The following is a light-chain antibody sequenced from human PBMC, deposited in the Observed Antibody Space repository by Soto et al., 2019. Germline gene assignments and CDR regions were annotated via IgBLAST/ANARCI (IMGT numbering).Light chain of an antibody. Sequence: QSVLTQPPSVSGAPGQRVTISCTGSSSNIGAGYDVHWYQQLPGTAPKPLIYVNSNRPSGVPDRFSGSESGTSASLAITGLQAEDEADYYCQSYDSSLSGVVFGGGTKLTVL. V-gene: IGLV1-40*01. J-gene: IGLJ2*01. CDR1: SSNIGAGYD. CDR3: QSYDSSLSGVV. CDR2: VNS.